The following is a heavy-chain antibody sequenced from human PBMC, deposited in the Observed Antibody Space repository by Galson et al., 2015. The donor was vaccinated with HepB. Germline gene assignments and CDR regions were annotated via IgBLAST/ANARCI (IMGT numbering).Heavy chain of an antibody. J-gene: IGHJ6*02. CDR2: ISSSGSTI. V-gene: IGHV3-11*01. D-gene: IGHD6-19*01. CDR1: GFTFSDCY. CDR3: ARAASLNSSGKYGNYYYYYGMDV. Sequence: SLRLSCAASGFTFSDCYMSWIRQAPGKGLEWVSYISSSGSTIYYADSVKGRFTISRDNAKNSLYLQMNSLRAEDTAVYYCARAASLNSSGKYGNYYYYYGMDVWGQGTTVTVSS.